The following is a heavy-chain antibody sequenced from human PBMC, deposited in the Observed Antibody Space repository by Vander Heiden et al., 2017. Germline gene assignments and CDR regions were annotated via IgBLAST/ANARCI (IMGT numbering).Heavy chain of an antibody. D-gene: IGHD3-3*01. J-gene: IGHJ4*02. Sequence: EVQLLESGGGLVQPGGSLRLSCAASGFTFSSYAMSWVRQAPGKGLEWVSAISGSGGSTYYADSVKGRFTISRDNSKNTLYLQMNSLRAEDTAVYYCAKATYYDFWSGSDFDYWGQGTLVTVSS. CDR1: GFTFSSYA. CDR2: ISGSGGST. CDR3: AKATYYDFWSGSDFDY. V-gene: IGHV3-23*01.